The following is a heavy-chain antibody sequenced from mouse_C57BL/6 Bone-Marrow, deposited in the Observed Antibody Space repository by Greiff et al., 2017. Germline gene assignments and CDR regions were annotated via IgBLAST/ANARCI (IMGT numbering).Heavy chain of an antibody. CDR2: IYPGSGST. V-gene: IGHV1-55*01. CDR1: GYTFTSYW. Sequence: QVQLKQPGAELVKPGASVKMSCKASGYTFTSYWITWVKQRPGQGLEWIGEIYPGSGSTNYNEKFKSKATLTVDTSSSTAYMQLSSLTSEDSAVYYCARKDYDLYYSMDYWGQGTSVTVSS. J-gene: IGHJ4*01. CDR3: ARKDYDLYYSMDY. D-gene: IGHD2-4*01.